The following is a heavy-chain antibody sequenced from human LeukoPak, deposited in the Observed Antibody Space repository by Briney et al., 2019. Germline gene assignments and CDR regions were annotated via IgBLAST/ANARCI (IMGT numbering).Heavy chain of an antibody. CDR3: AKDHGAVAGAY. CDR1: GFTFTNYA. J-gene: IGHJ4*02. V-gene: IGHV3-23*01. D-gene: IGHD6-19*01. Sequence: PGRSLRLSCAASGFTFTNYAMSWVRQAPGKGLEWVSAISGSGGSTYYADSVKGRFTISRDNSKNTLYLQMNSLRAEDTAVYYCAKDHGAVAGAYWGQGTLVTVSS. CDR2: ISGSGGST.